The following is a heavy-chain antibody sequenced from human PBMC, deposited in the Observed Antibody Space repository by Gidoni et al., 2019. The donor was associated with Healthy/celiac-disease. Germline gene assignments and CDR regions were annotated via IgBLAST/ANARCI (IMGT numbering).Heavy chain of an antibody. V-gene: IGHV3-30-3*01. Sequence: QVQLVESGGGVVQTGRSLRLSCAASGFTFSSYAMHRVRQAPGKGLEWVAVISYDGSNKYYADSVKGRFTISRDNSKNTLYLQMNSLRAEDTAVYYCARERRQDIVVVVAARAGFYFDYWGQGTLVTVSS. CDR1: GFTFSSYA. CDR2: ISYDGSNK. CDR3: ARERRQDIVVVVAARAGFYFDY. J-gene: IGHJ4*02. D-gene: IGHD2-15*01.